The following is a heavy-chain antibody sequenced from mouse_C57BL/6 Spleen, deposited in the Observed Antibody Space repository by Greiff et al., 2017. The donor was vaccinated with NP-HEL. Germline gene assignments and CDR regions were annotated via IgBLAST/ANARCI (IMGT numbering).Heavy chain of an antibody. Sequence: QVQLQQSGPELVKPGASVKISCKASGYAFSSSWMNWVKQRPGKGLEWIGRIYPGDGDTNYNGKFKGKATLTADKSSSTAYMQLSSLTSEDSAVYFCATHFITTVVGPIAMDYWGQGTSVTVSS. CDR3: ATHFITTVVGPIAMDY. V-gene: IGHV1-82*01. J-gene: IGHJ4*01. D-gene: IGHD1-1*01. CDR2: IYPGDGDT. CDR1: GYAFSSSW.